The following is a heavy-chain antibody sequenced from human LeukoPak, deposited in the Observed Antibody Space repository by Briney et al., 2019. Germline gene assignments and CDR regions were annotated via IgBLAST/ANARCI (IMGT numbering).Heavy chain of an antibody. Sequence: PSETLSLTCAVYGGSFSGYYWSWIRQPPGKGLEWIGEINHSGSTNYNPSLKSRVTISVDTSKNQFSLKLSSVTAADTAVYYCARDFTRSIAVAGPGWFDPWGQGTLVTVSS. D-gene: IGHD6-19*01. CDR1: GGSFSGYY. J-gene: IGHJ5*02. V-gene: IGHV4-34*01. CDR2: INHSGST. CDR3: ARDFTRSIAVAGPGWFDP.